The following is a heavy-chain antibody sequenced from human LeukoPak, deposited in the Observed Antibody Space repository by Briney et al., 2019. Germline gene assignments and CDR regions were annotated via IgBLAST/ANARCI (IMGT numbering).Heavy chain of an antibody. D-gene: IGHD3-16*01. V-gene: IGHV1-18*01. Sequence: ASVKVSCKASGGTFSSYAISWVRQAPGQGLEWMGWISANNGNTNYAQKVQGRVTMTRDTSTSTAYMELRSLRYDDTAVYYCSRDDGPFGGVRFDHWGQGTLVTVSS. CDR1: GGTFSSYA. CDR2: ISANNGNT. J-gene: IGHJ4*02. CDR3: SRDDGPFGGVRFDH.